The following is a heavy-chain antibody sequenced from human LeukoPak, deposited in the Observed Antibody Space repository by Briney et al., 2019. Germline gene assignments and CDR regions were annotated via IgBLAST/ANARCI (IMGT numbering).Heavy chain of an antibody. CDR3: ARGRARDGSYPWLDS. V-gene: IGHV4-59*01. CDR2: IYYSGST. J-gene: IGHJ5*01. Sequence: SETLSLTCTVSGGSISSYYWTWIRQPPGKGLEWIGYIYYSGSTNYNSSLKSRVTISVDTPKNQFSLNLRSVTAADTAVYYCARGRARDGSYPWLDSWGQGTLVTVSS. CDR1: GGSISSYY. D-gene: IGHD3-10*01.